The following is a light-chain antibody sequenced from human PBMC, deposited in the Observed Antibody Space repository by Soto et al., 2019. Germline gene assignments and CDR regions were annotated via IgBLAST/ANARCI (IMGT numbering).Light chain of an antibody. CDR2: LNSDGSH. V-gene: IGLV4-69*01. J-gene: IGLJ2*01. Sequence: QLVLTQSPSASASLGASVKLTCTLSSGHSNYAIAWHQQQSEKGPRYLMKLNSDGSHSKGDGIPDRFSGSSSGAERYLTNSSLQSEDEADYYCKTWGSVIVVFGGGTKLNV. CDR1: SGHSNYA. CDR3: KTWGSVIVV.